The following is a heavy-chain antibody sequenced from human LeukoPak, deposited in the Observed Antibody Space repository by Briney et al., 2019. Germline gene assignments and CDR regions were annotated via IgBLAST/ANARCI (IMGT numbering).Heavy chain of an antibody. V-gene: IGHV3-48*04. CDR2: ISSSSSTI. Sequence: GGSLRLSCAASGFTFSSYSMNWVRQAPGKGLEWVSYISSSSSTIYHADSVKGRFTISRDNAKNSLYLQMNSLRAEDTAVYYCARAMAAAADDYWGQGTLVTVSS. CDR3: ARAMAAAADDY. D-gene: IGHD6-13*01. CDR1: GFTFSSYS. J-gene: IGHJ4*02.